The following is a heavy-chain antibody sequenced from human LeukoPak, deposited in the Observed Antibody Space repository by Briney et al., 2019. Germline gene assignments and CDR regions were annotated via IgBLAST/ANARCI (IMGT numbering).Heavy chain of an antibody. CDR1: GFTFSSNY. CDR3: ATTRGSSFDY. Sequence: PGGSLRLSCAASGFTFSSNYMCWVRQAPGKGLEWLSLIHSDGSTHYADSVRGRFTISRDNSKNTLFLQMNTLRAEDTAMYYCATTRGSSFDYWGQGTLVTVSS. J-gene: IGHJ4*02. CDR2: IHSDGST. D-gene: IGHD1-26*01. V-gene: IGHV3-53*01.